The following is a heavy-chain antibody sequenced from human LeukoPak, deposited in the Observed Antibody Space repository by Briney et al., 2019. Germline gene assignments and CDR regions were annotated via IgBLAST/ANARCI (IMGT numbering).Heavy chain of an antibody. CDR1: GFTFSRFA. D-gene: IGHD5-24*01. J-gene: IGHJ4*02. V-gene: IGHV3-30*04. Sequence: PGRSLRLSCAASGFTFSRFAMHWVRQAPGKGLEWVAVRSFDGKIEYYADSVKGRFTVSRDNSKDTLYLQMNSLRADDSAVYYCARGLEMATMTGYLDFWGQGTLVTVSS. CDR3: ARGLEMATMTGYLDF. CDR2: RSFDGKIE.